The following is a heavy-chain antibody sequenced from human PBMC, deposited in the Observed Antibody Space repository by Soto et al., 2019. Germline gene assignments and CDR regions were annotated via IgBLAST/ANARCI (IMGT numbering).Heavy chain of an antibody. J-gene: IGHJ5*02. V-gene: IGHV3-21*01. CDR2: ISSSSSYI. D-gene: IGHD3-3*01. CDR3: ARVIWSGHLTSDL. Sequence: EVQLVESGGGLVKPGGSLRLSCAASGFTFSSYSMNWVRQAPGKGLEWVSSISSSSSYIYYADSVKGRFTISRDNAKNSLYLQMNSLRAEDTAVYYCARVIWSGHLTSDLWGQGTLVTVSS. CDR1: GFTFSSYS.